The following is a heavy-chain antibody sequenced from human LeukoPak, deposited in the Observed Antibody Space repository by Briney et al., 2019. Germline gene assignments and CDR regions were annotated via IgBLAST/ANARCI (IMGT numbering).Heavy chain of an antibody. D-gene: IGHD3-16*02. Sequence: PGGSLRLSCAASGFTFSSYSMSWVRQAPGKGLEWVSSISSSSSYIYYADSVKGRYTISRDNAKNSLYLQMNSLRAEDTAAYYCARDRDYVRGSYRYLNHYYYYGMDVWGQGTTVTVSS. CDR1: GFTFSSYS. CDR3: ARDRDYVRGSYRYLNHYYYYGMDV. J-gene: IGHJ6*02. V-gene: IGHV3-21*01. CDR2: ISSSSSYI.